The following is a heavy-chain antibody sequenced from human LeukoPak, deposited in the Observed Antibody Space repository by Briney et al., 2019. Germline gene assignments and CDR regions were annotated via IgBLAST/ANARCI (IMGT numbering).Heavy chain of an antibody. Sequence: GGSQRLSCAASGFTSSDYYMSWIRQARGKGLEWVSYISSSGSTIYYADSVKGRFTISRDNAKNSLYLQMNSLRAEDTAVYYCARGGVTLRWEYFDYWGQGTLVTVSS. CDR2: ISSSGSTI. D-gene: IGHD4-23*01. V-gene: IGHV3-11*01. CDR3: ARGGVTLRWEYFDY. CDR1: GFTSSDYY. J-gene: IGHJ4*02.